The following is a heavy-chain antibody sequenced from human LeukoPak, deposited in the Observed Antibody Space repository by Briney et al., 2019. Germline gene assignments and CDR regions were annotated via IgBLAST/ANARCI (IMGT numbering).Heavy chain of an antibody. CDR1: GYTFTGYY. V-gene: IGHV1-2*02. Sequence: ASVKVSCKASGYTFTGYYMHWVRQAPGQGLEWMGWINPNSGGTNYAQKFQGRVTMTRDTSISTAYMELSRLRSDDTAMYYCARAGVVPAARWFDPWGQGTLVTVSS. CDR3: ARAGVVPAARWFDP. J-gene: IGHJ5*02. D-gene: IGHD2-2*01. CDR2: INPNSGGT.